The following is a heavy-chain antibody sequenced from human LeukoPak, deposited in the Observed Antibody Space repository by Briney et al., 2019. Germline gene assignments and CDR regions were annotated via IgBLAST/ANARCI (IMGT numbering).Heavy chain of an antibody. D-gene: IGHD2/OR15-2a*01. CDR2: IYTSGTI. V-gene: IGHV4-4*09. J-gene: IGHJ5*02. Sequence: SETLSLTCSVSGGSISRSSWNWIRQPPGKGLEWIGCIYTSGTIEYKPSLKSPVTISVDTSKNQFSLNLDSVTAADTAMYYCAKLGDDYFPSWFDPWGQGTLVTVSS. CDR3: AKLGDDYFPSWFDP. CDR1: GGSISRSS.